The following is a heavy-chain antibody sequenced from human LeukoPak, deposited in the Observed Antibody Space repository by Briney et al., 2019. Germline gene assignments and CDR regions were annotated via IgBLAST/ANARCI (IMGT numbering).Heavy chain of an antibody. D-gene: IGHD4-23*01. CDR1: GFTFSDYY. CDR3: ARCSYGGNFYYYYYMDV. V-gene: IGHV3-11*04. J-gene: IGHJ6*03. CDR2: ISSSGTNI. Sequence: GGSLRLSCAASGFTFSDYYMSWIRQAPGKGLEWVSYISSSGTNIYYADSVKGRFTISRDSAKNSLYLQVNSLRAEDTAVYYCARCSYGGNFYYYYYMDVWGKGTTVTVSS.